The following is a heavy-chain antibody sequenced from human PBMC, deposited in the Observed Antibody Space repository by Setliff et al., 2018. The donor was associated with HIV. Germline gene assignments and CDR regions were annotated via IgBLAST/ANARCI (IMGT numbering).Heavy chain of an antibody. CDR1: GFTFSSYW. V-gene: IGHV3-74*01. D-gene: IGHD2-15*01. J-gene: IGHJ4*01. CDR2: MNSDGSTI. CDR3: AKDGISGGSYPPYYFDY. Sequence: GGSLRLSCEASGFTFSSYWMHWVRQAPGKGLVWVSRMNSDGSTINYADSVKGRFTISRDNAKNTLYLQMNSLRVEDTAVYYCAKDGISGGSYPPYYFDYWGHGTLVTVSS.